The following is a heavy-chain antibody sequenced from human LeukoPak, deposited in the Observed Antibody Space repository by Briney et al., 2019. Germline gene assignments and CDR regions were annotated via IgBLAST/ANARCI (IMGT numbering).Heavy chain of an antibody. J-gene: IGHJ4*02. CDR2: INSDGIST. D-gene: IGHD2-2*01. CDR3: AREYCSSKSCPTFDY. Sequence: PGGSLRLSCAASGLSFSNYWMHWVRQAPGKGLVWVSRINSDGISTTYADSVKGRFTISRDNAKNTLYLQMNSLRADDTAVYYCAREYCSSKSCPTFDYWGQGTRVTVSS. CDR1: GLSFSNYW. V-gene: IGHV3-74*01.